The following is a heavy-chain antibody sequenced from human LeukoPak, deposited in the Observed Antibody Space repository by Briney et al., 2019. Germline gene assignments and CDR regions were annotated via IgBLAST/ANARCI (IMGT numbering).Heavy chain of an antibody. CDR3: ARDTEMEWELHAFDI. CDR1: GFTFSSYA. D-gene: IGHD1-26*01. J-gene: IGHJ3*02. V-gene: IGHV3-30-3*01. Sequence: PGGSLRLSCAASGFTFSSYAMHWVRQAPGKGLEWVAVISYDGSNKYYADSVKGRFTISRDNSKNTLYLQMNSLRAEDTAVYYCARDTEMEWELHAFDIWSQGTMVTVSS. CDR2: ISYDGSNK.